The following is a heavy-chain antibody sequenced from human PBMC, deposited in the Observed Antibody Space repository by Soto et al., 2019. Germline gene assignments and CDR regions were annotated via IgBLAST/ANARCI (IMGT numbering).Heavy chain of an antibody. CDR2: IFHGGNT. J-gene: IGHJ3*02. V-gene: IGHV4-4*02. D-gene: IGHD2-8*01. Sequence: QVQLQESGPGLVKPSGTLSLTCTVSRGSISGSYWWSCVRQTPGKGMEWIGEIFHGGNTNYNPSLKSRGTLSVDKSKNQFSLNLTSVTAADTAVYYCARKMGAFDIWGQGTMVTVSS. CDR3: ARKMGAFDI. CDR1: RGSISGSYW.